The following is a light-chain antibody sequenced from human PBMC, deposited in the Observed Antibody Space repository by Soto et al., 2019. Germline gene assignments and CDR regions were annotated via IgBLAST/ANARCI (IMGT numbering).Light chain of an antibody. Sequence: IVMTQSPATLSVSPGERVTLSCRASANVGINVAWYQQKPGQAPRLLIYDSSTRATGIPDTFSGSGSGTDFTLTISRLEPEDFAVYYCQQYGSSPWTFGQGTKVEIK. J-gene: IGKJ1*01. CDR2: DSS. V-gene: IGKV3-20*01. CDR1: ANVGIN. CDR3: QQYGSSPWT.